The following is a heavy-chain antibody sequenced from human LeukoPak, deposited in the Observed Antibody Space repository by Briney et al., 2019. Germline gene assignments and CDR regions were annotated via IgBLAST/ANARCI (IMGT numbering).Heavy chain of an antibody. D-gene: IGHD5-18*01. V-gene: IGHV4-34*01. J-gene: IGHJ4*02. CDR2: INHSGST. CDR1: GGSFGGYY. Sequence: PSETLSLTCAVYGGSFGGYYWSWIRQPPGKGLEWIGEINHSGSTNYNPSLKSRVTISVDTSKNQFSLKLSSVTAADTAVYYCARGRYSYGLWGQGTLVTVSS. CDR3: ARGRYSYGL.